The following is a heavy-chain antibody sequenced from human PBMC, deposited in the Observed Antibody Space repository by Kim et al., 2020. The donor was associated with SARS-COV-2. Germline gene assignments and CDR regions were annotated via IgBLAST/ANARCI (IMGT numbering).Heavy chain of an antibody. D-gene: IGHD6-13*01. J-gene: IGHJ6*02. CDR2: INHTGST. CDR3: ARGGHSSSWYGNYYGMDV. Sequence: SETLSLTCAVYGGSFSGYYWSCIRQPPGKGLEWIGEINHTGSTNYNPSLKSRVTISVDTSKNQFSLKLSSVTAADTAVYYCARGGHSSSWYGNYYGMDVWRQGTTVTVSS. V-gene: IGHV4-34*01. CDR1: GGSFSGYY.